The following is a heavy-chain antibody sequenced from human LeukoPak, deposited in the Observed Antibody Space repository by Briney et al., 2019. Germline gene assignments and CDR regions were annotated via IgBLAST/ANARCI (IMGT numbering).Heavy chain of an antibody. V-gene: IGHV4-34*01. D-gene: IGHD3-10*01. CDR3: ARDFYGSGSYDY. J-gene: IGHJ4*02. Sequence: PSETLSLTCAVYGGSFSGYHWSWIRQPPGKGLEWIGEINHSGSTNYNPSLKSRVTISVDTSKNQFSLKLSSVTAADTAVYYCARDFYGSGSYDYWGQGTLVTVSS. CDR2: INHSGST. CDR1: GGSFSGYH.